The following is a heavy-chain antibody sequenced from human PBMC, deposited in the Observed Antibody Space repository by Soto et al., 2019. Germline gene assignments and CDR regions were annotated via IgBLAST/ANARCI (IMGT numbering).Heavy chain of an antibody. J-gene: IGHJ4*02. CDR1: GYMFNTYG. D-gene: IGHD3-10*01. CDR3: ARTYGSGDYFLPFEY. V-gene: IGHV1-18*01. Sequence: QVQLMQSGAEVNKPGASVKVSCKASGYMFNTYGITWVRQAPGQGLEWMGWISVYNGNIDYAQKFEGRVTMTTATSTSPAYMELKRLTSDDTAGYYCARTYGSGDYFLPFEYWGQGTPVSFSS. CDR2: ISVYNGNI.